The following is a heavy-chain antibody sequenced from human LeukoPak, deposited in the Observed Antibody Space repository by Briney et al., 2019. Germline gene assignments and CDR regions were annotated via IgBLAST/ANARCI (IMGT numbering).Heavy chain of an antibody. V-gene: IGHV3-21*01. J-gene: IGHJ4*02. CDR3: ARGTYYDYVWGGSLGDY. D-gene: IGHD3-16*01. CDR2: ISSSSSYI. CDR1: GFTFSSYR. Sequence: GGSLRLSCAASGFTFSSYRMNWVRQAPGKGLEWVSSISSSSSYIYYADSVKGRFTISRDNAKNSLYLQMNRLRAEDTAVYYCARGTYYDYVWGGSLGDYWGQGTLVTVSS.